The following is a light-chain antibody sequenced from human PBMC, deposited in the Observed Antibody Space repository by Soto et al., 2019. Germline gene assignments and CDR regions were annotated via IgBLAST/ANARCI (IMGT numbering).Light chain of an antibody. CDR3: QQYGSSPRT. J-gene: IGKJ1*01. CDR2: GAS. V-gene: IGKV3-20*01. CDR1: QSLSSY. Sequence: EIVLTQSPATLSLSPGERATLSCRASQSLSSYLAWYQQKPGQAPRLLISGASSRATGIPDRFTGSGSGTDFTLTISRLEPEDFAVYCCQQYGSSPRTFGQGTKVDIK.